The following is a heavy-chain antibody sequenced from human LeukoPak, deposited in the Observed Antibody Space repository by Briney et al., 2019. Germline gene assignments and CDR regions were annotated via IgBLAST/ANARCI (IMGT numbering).Heavy chain of an antibody. Sequence: GGSLRLSCAASGFTFSTYWMNWVRQAPRKGLEWVANIKQDGSEKYYVDSVKGRFTISRDNAKNSLYLQMDSLRAEYTAVYYCAREVGICSGGSCYFRFDFWGQGTLVTVSS. CDR2: IKQDGSEK. V-gene: IGHV3-7*01. D-gene: IGHD2-15*01. J-gene: IGHJ4*02. CDR3: AREVGICSGGSCYFRFDF. CDR1: GFTFSTYW.